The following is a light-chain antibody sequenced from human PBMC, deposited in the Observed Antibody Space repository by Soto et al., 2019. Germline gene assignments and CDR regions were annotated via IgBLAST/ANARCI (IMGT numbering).Light chain of an antibody. V-gene: IGKV1-39*01. Sequence: IQLTQSPSSLSASVGDRVTITCRASQDIAIYLAWYQQKPGEAPKLLIYAASTLYGGVPLRFSGSGSGTDFTLTISSLQPEDFATYYCQQTYSTPRTFGPGTKVDI. CDR3: QQTYSTPRT. CDR2: AAS. J-gene: IGKJ2*01. CDR1: QDIAIY.